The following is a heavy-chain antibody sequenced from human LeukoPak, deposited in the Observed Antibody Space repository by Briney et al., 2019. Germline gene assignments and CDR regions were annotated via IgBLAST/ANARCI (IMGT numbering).Heavy chain of an antibody. D-gene: IGHD5-18*01. CDR3: AKLSTAMVPYFDY. CDR2: ISSNGGST. J-gene: IGHJ4*02. CDR1: GFTFSSYA. Sequence: PGGSLRLSCSASGFTFSSYAMHWVRQAPGKGLEYVSAISSNGGSTYYADSVKGRFTISRDNSRNTLYVQMNSLRAEDTAVYYCAKLSTAMVPYFDYWGQGTLVTVSS. V-gene: IGHV3-64*04.